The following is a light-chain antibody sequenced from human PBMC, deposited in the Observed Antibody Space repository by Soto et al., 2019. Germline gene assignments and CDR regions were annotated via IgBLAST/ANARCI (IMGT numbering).Light chain of an antibody. Sequence: DIQMTQSPSSLSASVGDRVTITCRASQGFRDALGWYQQKPGKVPIRLIYSASSLQNGVPSRFSGSGSETVFTLTISSLQPEDFATYFCLQHSDYPFTFGQGTRLEI. V-gene: IGKV1-17*01. CDR3: LQHSDYPFT. J-gene: IGKJ2*01. CDR1: QGFRDA. CDR2: SAS.